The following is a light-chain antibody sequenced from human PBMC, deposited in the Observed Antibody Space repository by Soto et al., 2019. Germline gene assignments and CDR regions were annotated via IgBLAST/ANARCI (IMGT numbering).Light chain of an antibody. Sequence: EIVLTQSPVTLSLSPGQRATLSCRASQRLSASDIAWYQQKPGQAPKFLIYGASSRATGIPDRFSGSGSGTDFTLTISRLEPEDFAVFYCQHYDSLPITFGQGTRLEIK. CDR2: GAS. V-gene: IGKV3-20*01. CDR3: QHYDSLPIT. CDR1: QRLSASD. J-gene: IGKJ5*01.